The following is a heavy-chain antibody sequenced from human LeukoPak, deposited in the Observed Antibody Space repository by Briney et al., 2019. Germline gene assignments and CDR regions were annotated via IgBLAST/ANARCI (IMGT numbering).Heavy chain of an antibody. D-gene: IGHD6-13*01. J-gene: IGHJ3*02. CDR2: IYYSGST. CDR3: ATRYSSSWDDAFDI. CDR1: GGSISSYY. Sequence: SETLSLTCTVSGGSISSYYWSWIRQPPGKGLEWIGYIYYSGSTNYNPSLKSRVTISVDTSKNQFSLKLSPVTAADTAVYYCATRYSSSWDDAFDIWGQGTMVTVSS. V-gene: IGHV4-59*01.